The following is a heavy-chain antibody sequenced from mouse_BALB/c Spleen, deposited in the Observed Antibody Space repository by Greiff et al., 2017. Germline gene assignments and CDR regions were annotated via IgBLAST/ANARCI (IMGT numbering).Heavy chain of an antibody. D-gene: IGHD2-1*01. CDR1: GFTFSSFG. CDR2: ISSGSSTI. J-gene: IGHJ1*01. V-gene: IGHV5-17*02. CDR3: ARDYGNYGYFDV. Sequence: DVKLVESGGGLVQPGGSRKLSCAASGFTFSSFGMHWVRQAPEKGLEWVAYISSGSSTIYYADTVKGRFTISRDNPKNTLFLQMTSLRSEDTAMYYCARDYGNYGYFDVWGAGTTVTVSS.